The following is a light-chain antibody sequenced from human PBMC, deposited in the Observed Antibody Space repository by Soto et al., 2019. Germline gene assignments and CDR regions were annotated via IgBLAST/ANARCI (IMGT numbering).Light chain of an antibody. CDR1: SSNIGSNT. V-gene: IGLV1-44*01. J-gene: IGLJ2*01. CDR2: SNN. Sequence: QSVLTQPPSASGTPGQRVTISSSGSSSNIGSNTVNWYQQLPGTAPKLLIYSNNQRPSGVPDRFSGSKSGTSASLAISGLQSEDEADYYYAAWDDSLNGVVFGGGTKLTVL. CDR3: AAWDDSLNGVV.